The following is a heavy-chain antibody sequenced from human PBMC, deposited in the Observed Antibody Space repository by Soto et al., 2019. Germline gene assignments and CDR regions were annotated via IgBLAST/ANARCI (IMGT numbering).Heavy chain of an antibody. Sequence: QVQLQESGPGLVKPSQTLSLTCTVSGGSISSGGYYWSWIRQHPGKGLEWIGYIYYSGSTYSTPSLTSPVTIAVDTSKNQFSLKLSSVTAADTAVYYCARGVTMVRGVIHTPYFDYWGQGTLVTVSS. CDR2: IYYSGST. V-gene: IGHV4-31*01. D-gene: IGHD3-10*01. J-gene: IGHJ4*02. CDR3: ARGVTMVRGVIHTPYFDY. CDR1: GGSISSGGYY.